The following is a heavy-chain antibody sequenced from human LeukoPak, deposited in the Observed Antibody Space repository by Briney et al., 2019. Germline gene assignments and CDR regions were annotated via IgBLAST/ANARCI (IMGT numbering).Heavy chain of an antibody. D-gene: IGHD6-6*01. Sequence: GGSLRLSCAASGVTFSSYGMHWVRQAPGKGLEWVALISSDGNDKLYGDSVKGRFTISRDNAKNSVSLQMNSLRGEDTAVYYCVRALGSSSADYWGQGTLVTVSS. CDR2: ISSDGNDK. CDR3: VRALGSSSADY. J-gene: IGHJ4*02. CDR1: GVTFSSYG. V-gene: IGHV3-30*03.